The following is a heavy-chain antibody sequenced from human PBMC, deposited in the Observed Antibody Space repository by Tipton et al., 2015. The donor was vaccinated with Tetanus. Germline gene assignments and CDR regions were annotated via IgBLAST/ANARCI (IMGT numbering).Heavy chain of an antibody. CDR3: ARRGEARANWFDA. CDR2: ISSSGKTV. CDR1: GFTFSDHY. Sequence: SLRLSCVASGFTFSDHYMSWIRQAPGKGLEWVSYISSSGKTVHYADAVKGRFTISRDGAKNSLYLQMNSLRADDTAVYYCARRGEARANWFDAWGQGTLVTVSS. D-gene: IGHD2-21*01. V-gene: IGHV3-11*01. J-gene: IGHJ5*02.